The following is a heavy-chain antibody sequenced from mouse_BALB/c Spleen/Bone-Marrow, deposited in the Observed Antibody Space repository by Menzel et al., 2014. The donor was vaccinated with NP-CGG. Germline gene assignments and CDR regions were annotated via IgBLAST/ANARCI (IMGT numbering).Heavy chain of an antibody. CDR2: IYPYNGGT. CDR3: ARKDYDSFFDY. Sequence: EVQLVESGPELVNPGASVKISCKASGYTFTDYNMHWVKQSHGKSLEWIGYIYPYNGGTGYNQKFKTKATLTVDNSSSTAYMELRSLTSEDSAVYYCARKDYDSFFDYWGQGTTLTVSS. CDR1: GYTFTDYN. D-gene: IGHD2-4*01. J-gene: IGHJ2*01. V-gene: IGHV1S29*02.